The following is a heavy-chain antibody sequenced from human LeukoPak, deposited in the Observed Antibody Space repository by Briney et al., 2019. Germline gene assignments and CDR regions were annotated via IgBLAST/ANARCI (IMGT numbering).Heavy chain of an antibody. CDR2: VSGNDDK. J-gene: IGHJ5*02. Sequence: SGPTLVSATQTLTLTCTFSRFSLSTPGMGVAWIRPPSGKGLDWLASVSGNDDKRYSPSLKSSLTITKDTSKTQVVLTMTDMDPGDTATYYCAHDRVGIGFDPWAQGTLVTVSS. CDR3: AHDRVGIGFDP. CDR1: RFSLSTPGMG. V-gene: IGHV2-5*01. D-gene: IGHD1-26*01.